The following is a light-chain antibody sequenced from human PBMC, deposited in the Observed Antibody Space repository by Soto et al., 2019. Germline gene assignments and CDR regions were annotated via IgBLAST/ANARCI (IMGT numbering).Light chain of an antibody. CDR2: GAS. Sequence: TKSAVTLSVSLGERFTPSCRASQSVSSRLAWYQQKPGKAPKLLMYGASIRDTGIPDRFSGSGSGTEFTLTISSLQPEDFAVYYCQQYGRSPWAFGQGTKVDI. J-gene: IGKJ1*01. CDR3: QQYGRSPWA. CDR1: QSVSSR. V-gene: IGKV3-20*01.